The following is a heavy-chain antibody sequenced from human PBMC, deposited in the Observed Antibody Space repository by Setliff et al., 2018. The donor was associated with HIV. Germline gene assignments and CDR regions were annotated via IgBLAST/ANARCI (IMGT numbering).Heavy chain of an antibody. D-gene: IGHD2-8*01. Sequence: SETRSLTCAVFGGSLSGHHWSWIRQPPGKGLEWIGQINHSGSTNYNPSLRSRVTISIGTSKNQFSLKLSSVTAADTAVYYCATGLIMAPDYWGQGSLVTVSS. CDR2: INHSGST. CDR3: ATGLIMAPDY. CDR1: GGSLSGHH. V-gene: IGHV4-34*01. J-gene: IGHJ4*02.